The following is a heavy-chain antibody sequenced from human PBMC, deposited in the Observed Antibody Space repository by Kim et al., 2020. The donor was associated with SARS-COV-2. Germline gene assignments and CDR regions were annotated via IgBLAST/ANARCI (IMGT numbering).Heavy chain of an antibody. Sequence: GGSLRLSCAASGFTFSDYYMSWIRQAPGKGLEWVSYISSSSSYTNYADSVKGRFTISRDNAKNSLYLQMNSPRAEDTAVYYCAREGYVWGSYPYWGQGTLVTVSS. J-gene: IGHJ4*02. D-gene: IGHD3-16*02. CDR3: AREGYVWGSYPY. CDR1: GFTFSDYY. V-gene: IGHV3-11*06. CDR2: ISSSSSYT.